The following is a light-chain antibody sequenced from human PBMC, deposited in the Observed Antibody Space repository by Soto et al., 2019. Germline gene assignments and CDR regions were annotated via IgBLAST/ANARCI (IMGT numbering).Light chain of an antibody. Sequence: DIQMTPSPSTLSASVGARVTLTCRASQSISSWLAWYQQTPGKAPKLLIYAASSLESGVPSRFSGSGSGTEFTLTISSLQPDDFATYYCQQYNSYWTFGQGTKVDI. CDR1: QSISSW. V-gene: IGKV1-5*01. J-gene: IGKJ1*01. CDR3: QQYNSYWT. CDR2: AAS.